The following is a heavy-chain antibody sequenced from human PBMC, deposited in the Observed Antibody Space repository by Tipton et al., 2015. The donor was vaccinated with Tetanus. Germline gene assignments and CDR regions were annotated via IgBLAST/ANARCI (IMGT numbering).Heavy chain of an antibody. Sequence: GLVKPSETLSLTCNVSGSSITSTTHYWSWIRQPPGKGLEWIAYIFHSGSTNYSPSLKSRVAISMDTSKNQISLKLSSVTAADTAVYYCARRRYCSSSRCCDSFDLWGQGTMGTVSS. J-gene: IGHJ3*01. CDR2: IFHSGST. V-gene: IGHV4-61*01. CDR3: ARRRYCSSSRCCDSFDL. D-gene: IGHD2-2*01. CDR1: GSSITSTTHY.